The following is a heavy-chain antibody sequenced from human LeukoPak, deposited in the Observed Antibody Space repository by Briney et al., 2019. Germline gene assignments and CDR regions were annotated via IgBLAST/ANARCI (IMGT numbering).Heavy chain of an antibody. Sequence: EASVKVSCKASGYTFTSYGISWVRQAPGQGLEWMGWMNPNSGNTGYAQKFQGRVTITRNTSISTAYMELSSLRSEDTAVYYCARGTYSSSGVDYWGQETLVTVSS. V-gene: IGHV1-8*03. CDR1: GYTFTSYG. CDR2: MNPNSGNT. CDR3: ARGTYSSSGVDY. D-gene: IGHD6-13*01. J-gene: IGHJ4*02.